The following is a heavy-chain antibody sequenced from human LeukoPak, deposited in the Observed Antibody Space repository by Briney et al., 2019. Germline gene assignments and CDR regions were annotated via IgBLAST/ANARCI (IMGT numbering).Heavy chain of an antibody. CDR1: GYTLTELS. Sequence: ASVKVSCKVSGYTLTELSMHWVRQAPGQGLEWMGWINPNSGGTNYAQKFQGRVTMTRDTSISTAYMELSRLRSDDTAVYYCARGVVSYFDYWGQGTLVTVSS. V-gene: IGHV1-2*02. D-gene: IGHD2-21*01. CDR3: ARGVVSYFDY. CDR2: INPNSGGT. J-gene: IGHJ4*02.